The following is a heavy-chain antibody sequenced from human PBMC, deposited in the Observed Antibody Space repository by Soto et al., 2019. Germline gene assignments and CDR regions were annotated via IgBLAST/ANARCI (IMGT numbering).Heavy chain of an antibody. D-gene: IGHD3-10*01. J-gene: IGHJ6*02. CDR2: IYYSGST. Sequence: SETLSLTCTVSGGSISSGDYYWSWIRQPPGKGLEWIGYIYYSGSTYYNPSLKSRVTISVDTSKNQFSLKLSSVTAADTAVYYCAREGSYGSGSYYSFGMDVWGQGNPGHRLL. CDR1: GGSISSGDYY. CDR3: AREGSYGSGSYYSFGMDV. V-gene: IGHV4-30-4*01.